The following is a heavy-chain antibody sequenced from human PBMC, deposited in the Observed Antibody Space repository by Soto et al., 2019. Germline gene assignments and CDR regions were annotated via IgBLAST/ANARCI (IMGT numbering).Heavy chain of an antibody. Sequence: SETLSLTCAVSGGSISSGGYSWSWIRQPPGKGLEWIGYIYYSGRSNYNPSLKSRVTISVDTSKSQFSLRLSSVTAADTAVYYCARVLNYDFWSGFGYWGQGTLVTVSS. D-gene: IGHD3-3*01. CDR1: GGSISSGGYS. V-gene: IGHV4-61*08. J-gene: IGHJ4*02. CDR2: IYYSGRS. CDR3: ARVLNYDFWSGFGY.